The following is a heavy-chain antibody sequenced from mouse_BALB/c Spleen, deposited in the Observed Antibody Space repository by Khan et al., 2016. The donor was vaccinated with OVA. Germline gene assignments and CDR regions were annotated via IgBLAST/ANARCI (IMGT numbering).Heavy chain of an antibody. CDR1: GFTFSTYG. Sequence: DVQLLETGGDLVKPEGSLKLSCAASGFTFSTYGMSWVRQTPDKRLEWVATISSGGSYTYYPDSVQGRFTISRDNAKNTLYLQMSCLKSEDTAIFYCARLAYYYDSEGFAYWGQGTLVTVSA. D-gene: IGHD1-1*01. CDR2: ISSGGSYT. J-gene: IGHJ3*01. CDR3: ARLAYYYDSEGFAY. V-gene: IGHV5-6*01.